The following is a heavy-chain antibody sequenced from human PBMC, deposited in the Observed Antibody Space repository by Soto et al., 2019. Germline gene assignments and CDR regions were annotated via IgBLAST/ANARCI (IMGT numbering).Heavy chain of an antibody. V-gene: IGHV1-18*04. CDR1: GYTFTSYG. CDR2: ISAYNGNT. CDR3: AVGGYYSGHYYSYYGMDV. D-gene: IGHD3-22*01. Sequence: ASVKVSCKASGYTFTSYGISWVRQAPGQGLEWMGWISAYNGNTNYAQKLQGRVTMTTDTSTSTAYMELRSLRSDDTAVYYCAVGGYYSGHYYSYYGMDVWGQGTTLTVSS. J-gene: IGHJ6*02.